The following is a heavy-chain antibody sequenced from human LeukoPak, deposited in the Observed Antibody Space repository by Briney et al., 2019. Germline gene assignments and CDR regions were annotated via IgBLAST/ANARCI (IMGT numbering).Heavy chain of an antibody. J-gene: IGHJ4*02. D-gene: IGHD1-26*01. Sequence: ASVKVSCKASGYTFTAHYIHWVRQAPGQGLEWMGQIHSNSGGEKYAQKFQGRVTVLRDTSINTIYMELTSLTSDDTAVYFCAREGDIVGATIDSWGQGTLVTVSS. CDR2: IHSNSGGE. CDR1: GYTFTAHY. CDR3: AREGDIVGATIDS. V-gene: IGHV1-2*06.